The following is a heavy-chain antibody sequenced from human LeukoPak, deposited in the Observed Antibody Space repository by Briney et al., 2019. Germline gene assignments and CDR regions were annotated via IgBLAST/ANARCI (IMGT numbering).Heavy chain of an antibody. J-gene: IGHJ4*02. D-gene: IGHD6-19*01. CDR1: GFTFSSYA. V-gene: IGHV3-23*01. Sequence: GGSLRLSCAASGFTFSSYAMSWVRQAPEKGLEWVSAISGSGGSTYYADSVKGRFTISRDNSKNTLYLQMNSLRAEDTAVYYCAKDRTPLGAVAGTLDYWGQGTLVTVSS. CDR2: ISGSGGST. CDR3: AKDRTPLGAVAGTLDY.